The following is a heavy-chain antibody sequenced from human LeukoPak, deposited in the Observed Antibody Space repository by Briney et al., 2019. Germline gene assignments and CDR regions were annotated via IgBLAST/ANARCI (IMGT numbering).Heavy chain of an antibody. CDR3: ARHGGY. CDR1: GFTFSTYT. CDR2: ISYDGSNR. J-gene: IGHJ4*02. Sequence: GGSLRLSCAASGFTFSTYTMHWVHQAPAKGLEWVAVISYDGSNRYYADSLKGRFTISRDNSKNSLYLQMNSLRAEDTAVYYCARHGGYWGQGTLVTVSS. V-gene: IGHV3-30*04.